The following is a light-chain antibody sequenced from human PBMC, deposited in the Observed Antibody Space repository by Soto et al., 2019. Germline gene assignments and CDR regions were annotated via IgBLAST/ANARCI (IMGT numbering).Light chain of an antibody. CDR3: QQYDTSPRT. V-gene: IGKV3-20*01. J-gene: IGKJ1*01. Sequence: EVMLTQSPGTLSLSPGERATLSCRASQSVSSNYLAWYQQKSGQAPRLLIYGASNRATGIPDRFSGSGSGTDFTLTIRRLEPDDFAVYYCQQYDTSPRTFGQVTKVEFK. CDR2: GAS. CDR1: QSVSSNY.